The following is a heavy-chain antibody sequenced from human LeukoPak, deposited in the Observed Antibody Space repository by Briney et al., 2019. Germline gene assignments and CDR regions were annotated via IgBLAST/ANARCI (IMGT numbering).Heavy chain of an antibody. CDR2: INWNGGST. Sequence: PGGSLRLSCAASGFTFDDYGVNWVPPAPGKGVEWVSGINWNGGSTGYADSARGRFTISRDTAKNSLYLQMNSLRAQVTALYYCARIFRNCTNGVCCPPRYYFDYWGQGTLVTVSS. CDR3: ARIFRNCTNGVCCPPRYYFDY. J-gene: IGHJ4*02. CDR1: GFTFDDYG. D-gene: IGHD2-8*01. V-gene: IGHV3-20*04.